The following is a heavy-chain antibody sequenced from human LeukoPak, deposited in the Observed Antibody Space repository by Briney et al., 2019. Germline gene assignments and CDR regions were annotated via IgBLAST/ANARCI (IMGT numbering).Heavy chain of an antibody. D-gene: IGHD1-26*01. J-gene: IGHJ3*02. CDR2: IIPIFGTA. CDR3: ARDAVGASKGAFDI. V-gene: IGHV1-69*05. CDR1: GGTFSSYA. Sequence: SVKVSCKASGGTFSSYAISWVRQAPGQGLEWMGGIIPIFGTANYAQKFQGRVTITTDESTSTAYMELSSLRSEDTAVYYCARDAVGASKGAFDIWGQGTMVTVSS.